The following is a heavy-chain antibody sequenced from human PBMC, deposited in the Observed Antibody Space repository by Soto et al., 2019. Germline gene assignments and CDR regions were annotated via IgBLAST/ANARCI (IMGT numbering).Heavy chain of an antibody. Sequence: ASVKVSCKASGGTFSGYAISWVRQDPGQGLEWMGGIIPIFGTANYAQKFQGRVTITADESTSTAYMELSSLRSEDTAVYYCARDPRFLAGESNNWLDPWGQGTLVTVSS. CDR3: ARDPRFLAGESNNWLDP. V-gene: IGHV1-69*13. CDR1: GGTFSGYA. J-gene: IGHJ5*02. CDR2: IIPIFGTA. D-gene: IGHD3-10*01.